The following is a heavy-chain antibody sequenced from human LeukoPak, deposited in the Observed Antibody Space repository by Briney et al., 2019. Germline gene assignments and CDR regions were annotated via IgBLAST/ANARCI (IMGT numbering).Heavy chain of an antibody. CDR2: INPNSGGT. D-gene: IGHD6-6*01. Sequence: ASVKVSCKXSGYTFTGYYMHWVRQTPGQGLEWMGRINPNSGGTNYAQKFQGRVTMTRDTSISTAYMELSRLRSDDTAVYYCATAEIYRGSSSPNDYWGQGTLVTVSS. J-gene: IGHJ4*02. CDR1: GYTFTGYY. V-gene: IGHV1-2*06. CDR3: ATAEIYRGSSSPNDY.